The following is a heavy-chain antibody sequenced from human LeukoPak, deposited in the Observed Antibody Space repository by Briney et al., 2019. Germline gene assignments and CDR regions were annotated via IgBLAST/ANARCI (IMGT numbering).Heavy chain of an antibody. CDR2: ISGSGGST. J-gene: IGHJ4*02. CDR3: AKDMALYTGFDFDY. V-gene: IGHV3-23*01. CDR1: GFNVSSNY. D-gene: IGHD5-12*01. Sequence: GGSLRLSCAASGFNVSSNYMTWVRQAPGKGLEWVSAISGSGGSTSYADSVKGRFTISRDNSKKTVYLQMISLRAEDTAVYYCAKDMALYTGFDFDYWGQGTLVTVSS.